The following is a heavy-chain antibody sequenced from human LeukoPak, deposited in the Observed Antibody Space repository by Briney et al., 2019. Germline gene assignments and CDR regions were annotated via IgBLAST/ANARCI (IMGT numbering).Heavy chain of an antibody. Sequence: AASVKVSCKASGYTFTGYYMHWVRQAPGQGLEWMGWINPNSGGTIYAQKFQGRVTMTRDTSINTAYMELSRLKSDDTAVYYCARGGDSSSWYGWFDPWGQGTLVTVSS. CDR1: GYTFTGYY. CDR3: ARGGDSSSWYGWFDP. CDR2: INPNSGGT. V-gene: IGHV1-2*02. D-gene: IGHD6-13*01. J-gene: IGHJ5*02.